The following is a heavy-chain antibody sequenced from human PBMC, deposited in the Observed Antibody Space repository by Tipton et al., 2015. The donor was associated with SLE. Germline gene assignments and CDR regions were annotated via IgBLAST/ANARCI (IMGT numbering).Heavy chain of an antibody. V-gene: IGHV4-61*09. J-gene: IGHJ3*02. CDR2: IYTSGST. CDR3: ARGGLEVDFWSGFDAFDI. CDR1: GGSISSGSYY. D-gene: IGHD3-3*01. Sequence: TLSLTCTVSGGSISSGSYYWSWIRQPAGKGLEWIGHIYTSGSTNYNPSLKSRVTISVDTSKNQFSLKLSSVTAADTAVYYCARGGLEVDFWSGFDAFDIWGQGTMATVSS.